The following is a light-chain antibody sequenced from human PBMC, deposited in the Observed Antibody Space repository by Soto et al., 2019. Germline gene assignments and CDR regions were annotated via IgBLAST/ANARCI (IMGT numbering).Light chain of an antibody. CDR1: QSVRSIY. CDR3: QHYGTSLWT. CDR2: GAS. J-gene: IGKJ1*01. Sequence: EIVLTQSPGTLSLSPGERATLSCRASQSVRSIYLAWYQQKPGQAPRLLIYGASSRATGTPDRFSGSGSGTALTLSISRLEPEDFAVYYCQHYGTSLWTFGQGTKVEI. V-gene: IGKV3-20*01.